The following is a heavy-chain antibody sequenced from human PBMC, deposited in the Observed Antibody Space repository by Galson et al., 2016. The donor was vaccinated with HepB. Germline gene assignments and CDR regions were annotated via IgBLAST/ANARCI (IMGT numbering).Heavy chain of an antibody. CDR2: IWYDGNNK. V-gene: IGHV3-33*06. CDR3: AKDLLPSGAGREDYFDY. J-gene: IGHJ4*02. CDR1: GFIFSTYG. Sequence: SLRLSCAASGFIFSTYGMHWVRRAPGKGLEWVAVIWYDGNNKYYADSVKGRFTISRDNSKKMLYLQMNSLRAEDTAIYYCAKDLLPSGAGREDYFDYWGQGTLVTVSS. D-gene: IGHD6-19*01.